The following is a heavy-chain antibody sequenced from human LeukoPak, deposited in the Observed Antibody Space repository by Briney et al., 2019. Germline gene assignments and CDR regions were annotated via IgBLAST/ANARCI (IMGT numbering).Heavy chain of an antibody. Sequence: SETLSLTCTVSGASISRSNYYWGWIRQPPGKGLEWIGSIYYSGSTYYNPSLKSRVTISVDTSKNQFSLKLSSVTAADTAVYYCARGILWFGKDAFDIWGQGTMVTVSS. D-gene: IGHD3-10*01. CDR3: ARGILWFGKDAFDI. CDR1: GASISRSNYY. J-gene: IGHJ3*02. V-gene: IGHV4-39*07. CDR2: IYYSGST.